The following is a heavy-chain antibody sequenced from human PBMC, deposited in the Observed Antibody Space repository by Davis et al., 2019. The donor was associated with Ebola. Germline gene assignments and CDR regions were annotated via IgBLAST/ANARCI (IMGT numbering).Heavy chain of an antibody. CDR2: IYYSGST. CDR1: GGSISSYY. J-gene: IGHJ4*02. D-gene: IGHD3-22*01. CDR3: ARVRARLLVSIDY. Sequence: MPGGSLRLSCTVSGGSISSYYWSWIRQPPGKGLEWIGYIYYSGSTNYNPSLKSRVTISVDTSKNQFSLKLSSVTAADTAVYYCARVRARLLVSIDYWGQGTLVTVSS. V-gene: IGHV4-59*12.